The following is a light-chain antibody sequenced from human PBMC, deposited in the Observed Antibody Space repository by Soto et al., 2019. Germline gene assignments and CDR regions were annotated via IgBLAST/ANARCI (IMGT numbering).Light chain of an antibody. CDR3: QHRSNWPLT. Sequence: EIVLTQSPATLSLSRGEGATLSCRASQSVSSYLDWYQQKPGQAPRRLIFDASNRATGIPARFSGSGPGTDFTLTISSLEPEDFAVYYCQHRSNWPLTFGGGT. CDR2: DAS. CDR1: QSVSSY. J-gene: IGKJ4*01. V-gene: IGKV3-11*01.